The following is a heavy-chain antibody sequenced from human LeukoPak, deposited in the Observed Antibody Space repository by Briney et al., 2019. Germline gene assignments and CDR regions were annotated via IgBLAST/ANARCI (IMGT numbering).Heavy chain of an antibody. CDR2: INPSGGST. D-gene: IGHD6-19*01. V-gene: IGHV1-46*01. CDR3: ARAGVAVAGTWDY. Sequence: GASVKVSCKASGYTFTSYYMHWVRQAPGQGLEWMGIINPSGGSTSYAQKFQGRVTMTRDTSTSTAYMELRSLRSDDTAVHYCARAGVAVAGTWDYWGQGTLVTVSS. J-gene: IGHJ4*02. CDR1: GYTFTSYY.